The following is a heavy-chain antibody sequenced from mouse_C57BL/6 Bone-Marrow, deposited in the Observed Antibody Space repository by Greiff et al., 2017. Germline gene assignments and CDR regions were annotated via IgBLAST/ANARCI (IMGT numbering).Heavy chain of an antibody. CDR1: GYTFTSYG. CDR3: ARSGLRRFAF. V-gene: IGHV1-81*01. D-gene: IGHD1-1*01. J-gene: IGHJ3*01. Sequence: QVQLQQSGAELARPGASVKLSCKASGYTFTSYGISWVKQRTGQGLEWIGEIYPRSGNTYYNEKFKGKATLTAYKSSSAAYMALRSLTSEDSAVYFCARSGLRRFAFWGQGTLVTVSA. CDR2: IYPRSGNT.